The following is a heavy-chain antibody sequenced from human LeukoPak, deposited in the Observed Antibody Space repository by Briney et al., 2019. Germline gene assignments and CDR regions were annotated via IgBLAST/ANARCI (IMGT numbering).Heavy chain of an antibody. CDR2: ISGSGTTI. D-gene: IGHD5-12*01. CDR3: ARRYSGYDLSAFDI. CDR1: GFTFSSYS. J-gene: IGHJ3*02. Sequence: GGSLRLSCAASGFTFSSYSMKWVRQAPGKGLEWVSYISGSGTTIYYADSVKGRFTISRDNAKNSLYLQMNSLRAEDTAVYYCARRYSGYDLSAFDIWGQGTMVTVSS. V-gene: IGHV3-48*04.